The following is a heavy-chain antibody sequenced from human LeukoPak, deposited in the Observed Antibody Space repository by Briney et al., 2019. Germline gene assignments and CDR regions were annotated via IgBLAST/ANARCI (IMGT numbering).Heavy chain of an antibody. CDR2: ISGSGDNT. CDR1: GFTFSNYA. V-gene: IGHV3-23*01. J-gene: IGHJ4*02. Sequence: PGGSLRLSCAASGFTFSNYAMSWVRQTPGKGLEWVSGISGSGDNTNYAGSVKGRFTISRDNSKNTLYLQMNSLRAEDTAVYYCARDRGLTFDYWGQGTLVTVSS. CDR3: ARDRGLTFDY. D-gene: IGHD3-9*01.